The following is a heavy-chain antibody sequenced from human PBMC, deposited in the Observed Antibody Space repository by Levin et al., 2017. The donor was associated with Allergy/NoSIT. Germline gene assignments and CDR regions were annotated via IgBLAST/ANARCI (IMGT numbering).Heavy chain of an antibody. CDR3: ARDRGIAVAGTPPLFDY. J-gene: IGHJ4*02. CDR2: INHSGST. CDR1: GGSFSGYY. D-gene: IGHD6-19*01. V-gene: IGHV4-34*01. Sequence: KPSETLSLTCAVYGGSFSGYYWSWIRQPPGKGLEWLGEINHSGSTNYNPSLKSRVTISVDTSKNQFSLKLSSVTAADTAVYYCARDRGIAVAGTPPLFDYWGQGTLVTVSS.